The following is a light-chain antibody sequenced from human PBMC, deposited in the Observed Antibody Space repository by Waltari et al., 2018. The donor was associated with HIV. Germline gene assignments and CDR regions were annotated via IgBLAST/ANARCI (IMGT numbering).Light chain of an antibody. CDR2: ANN. Sequence: QSVLTQPPSVSGAPGQTVTFSCTGTISNIGAGYDVHWYQQLPGTAPKLLIYANNIRPSGVPDRFSGSMSGTSVSLAITGLQAEDEGDYYCQSYDSSLSGYVFGTGTKVTVL. CDR1: ISNIGAGYD. CDR3: QSYDSSLSGYV. J-gene: IGLJ1*01. V-gene: IGLV1-40*01.